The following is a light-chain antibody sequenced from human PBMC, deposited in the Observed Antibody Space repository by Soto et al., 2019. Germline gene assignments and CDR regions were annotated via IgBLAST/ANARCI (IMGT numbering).Light chain of an antibody. Sequence: DIQMTQSPSSLSASVGDRVTITCRASQSISQYLAWYQQKPGKAPKLLIYDASTLEGGIPSRFSGSGSGTKFTLTISSLHPADFATYYCQQYSTTSTLGQGTQLGIK. V-gene: IGKV1-5*01. J-gene: IGKJ2*01. CDR3: QQYSTTST. CDR1: QSISQY. CDR2: DAS.